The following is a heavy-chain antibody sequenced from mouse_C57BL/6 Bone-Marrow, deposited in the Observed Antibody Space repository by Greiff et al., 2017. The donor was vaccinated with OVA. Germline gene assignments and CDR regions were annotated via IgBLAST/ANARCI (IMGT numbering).Heavy chain of an antibody. CDR3: ARPNYYGSSKNYAMDY. V-gene: IGHV1-55*01. CDR1: GYTFTSYW. D-gene: IGHD1-1*01. CDR2: IYPGSGST. J-gene: IGHJ4*01. Sequence: QVQLKQPGAELVKPGASVKMSCKASGYTFTSYWITWVKQRPRQGLEWIGDIYPGSGSTNYNEKFKSKATLTVDTSSSTAYMQLSSLTSEDSAVYYCARPNYYGSSKNYAMDYWGQGTSVTVSS.